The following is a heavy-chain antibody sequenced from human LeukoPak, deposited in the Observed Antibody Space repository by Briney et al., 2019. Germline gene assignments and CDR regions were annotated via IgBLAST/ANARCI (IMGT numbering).Heavy chain of an antibody. J-gene: IGHJ4*02. V-gene: IGHV3-7*01. CDR3: ARFGGWSSYYFDY. D-gene: IGHD3-16*01. CDR1: GFTFSSYW. Sequence: GGSLRLSCAASGFTFSSYWMSWVRQAPGKGLEWVANIKQDGSEKYYVDSVKGRFTISRDNARNSLYLQMNSLRAEDTAVYYCARFGGWSSYYFDYWGQGTLVTVSS. CDR2: IKQDGSEK.